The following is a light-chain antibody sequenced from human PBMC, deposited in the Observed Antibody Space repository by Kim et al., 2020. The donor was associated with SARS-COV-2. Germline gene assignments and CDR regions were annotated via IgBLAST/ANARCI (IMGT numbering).Light chain of an antibody. CDR2: QDT. Sequence: VAPGKTASIPCSGDKLGDKYVSWYQQKPGQSPAPVIFQDTKRPSGIPERFSGSKSGNTATLTISGTQPTDEAYYYCQVWDSSTKGVFGGGTKVTVL. CDR1: KLGDKY. J-gene: IGLJ3*02. CDR3: QVWDSSTKGV. V-gene: IGLV3-1*01.